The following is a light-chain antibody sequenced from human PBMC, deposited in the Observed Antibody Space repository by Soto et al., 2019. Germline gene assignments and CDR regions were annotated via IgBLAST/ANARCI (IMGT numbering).Light chain of an antibody. Sequence: AIQMTHSPPSLSASVLYIVTITFRASQGIRDDLALYQQKPGKAPKLLIYAASNLQSGVPSRFSGSGSGTDFALIISSLQPEDFATYYCQNYDHLPINFGQGTRLEIK. J-gene: IGKJ5*01. V-gene: IGKV1-6*01. CDR1: QGIRDD. CDR3: QNYDHLPIN. CDR2: AAS.